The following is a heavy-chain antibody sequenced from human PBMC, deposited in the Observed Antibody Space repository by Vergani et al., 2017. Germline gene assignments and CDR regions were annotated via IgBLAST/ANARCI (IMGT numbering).Heavy chain of an antibody. Sequence: QVQLQESGPGLVKPSQTLSLTCTVSGGSISSGSYYWSWIRQPAGKGLEWIGRIYTSGSTNYNPSLKSRVTISVDTSKNQFSLKLSSGTAADTAVYYCARGGPWSSSYGYWGQGTLVTVSS. CDR1: GGSISSGSYY. CDR3: ARGGPWSSSYGY. CDR2: IYTSGST. D-gene: IGHD6-6*01. V-gene: IGHV4-61*02. J-gene: IGHJ4*02.